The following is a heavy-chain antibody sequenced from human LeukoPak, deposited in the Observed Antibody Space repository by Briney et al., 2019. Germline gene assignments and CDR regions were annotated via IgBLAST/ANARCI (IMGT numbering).Heavy chain of an antibody. V-gene: IGHV4-59*01. J-gene: IGHJ4*02. Sequence: SETLSLTCTVSGGSISSYYWSWIRQPPGKGLEWIGYVHSGGNTNYNPSLKSRVTISADTSKSQFSLRLSSVSAADTAVYYCARTGRDGYNYGSIYYFDYWGQGTLVTVSS. CDR2: VHSGGNT. CDR1: GGSISSYY. CDR3: ARTGRDGYNYGSIYYFDY. D-gene: IGHD1-1*01.